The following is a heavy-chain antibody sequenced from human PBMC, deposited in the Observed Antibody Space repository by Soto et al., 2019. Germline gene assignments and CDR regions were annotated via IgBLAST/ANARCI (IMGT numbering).Heavy chain of an antibody. V-gene: IGHV1-69*06. J-gene: IGHJ4*02. CDR2: IIPIFGTA. D-gene: IGHD5-12*01. CDR3: ARVGSDYEEEIFDY. Sequence: SVKVSCKASGVTFSSYAISWVRQAPGQGREWMGGIIPIFGTAHYAQKFQGRVTITADKSTSTAYMELSSLRSEDTAVYYCARVGSDYEEEIFDYWGQGTLVTVSS. CDR1: GVTFSSYA.